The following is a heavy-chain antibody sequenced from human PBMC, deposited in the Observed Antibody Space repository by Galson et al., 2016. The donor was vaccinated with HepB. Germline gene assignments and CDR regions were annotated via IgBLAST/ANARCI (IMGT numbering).Heavy chain of an antibody. CDR1: GFPFDKYA. D-gene: IGHD3-3*01. V-gene: IGHV3-23*01. CDR2: ISGIGAST. Sequence: SLRLSCAASGFPFDKYAMNWVRQAPGKGLEWVAAISGIGASTYLADSVKGRFTISRDNSKNTMDLQMNSLRVGDTATYYCAATYYDFWSGHWKFDLWGQGTLVTVTS. J-gene: IGHJ4*02. CDR3: AATYYDFWSGHWKFDL.